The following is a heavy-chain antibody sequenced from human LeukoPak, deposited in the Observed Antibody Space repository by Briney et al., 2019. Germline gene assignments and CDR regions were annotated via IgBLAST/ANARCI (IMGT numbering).Heavy chain of an antibody. D-gene: IGHD3-10*01. CDR1: GFTFSSYA. CDR3: ARSVPNYYNYGSGSYDFDY. Sequence: GGSLRLSCAASGFTFSSYAMHWVRQAPGKGLEWVAVISYDGSNKYYADSVKGRFTISRDNSKNTLYLQMNSLRAEDTAVYYCARSVPNYYNYGSGSYDFDYWGQGTLVTVSS. V-gene: IGHV3-30*04. J-gene: IGHJ4*02. CDR2: ISYDGSNK.